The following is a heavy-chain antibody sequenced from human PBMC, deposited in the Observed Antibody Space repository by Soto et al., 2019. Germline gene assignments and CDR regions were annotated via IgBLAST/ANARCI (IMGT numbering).Heavy chain of an antibody. CDR1: GGSFSGYY. D-gene: IGHD3-10*01. CDR2: INHSGST. V-gene: IGHV4-34*01. CDR3: ARVPPPWGVPRYYYYGMDV. J-gene: IGHJ6*02. Sequence: PSETLSLTCAVYGGSFSGYYWSWIRQPPGKGLEWIGEINHSGSTNYNPSLKSRVTISVDTSKNQFSLKLSSVTAADTAVYYCARVPPPWGVPRYYYYGMDVWGQGTTVTVSS.